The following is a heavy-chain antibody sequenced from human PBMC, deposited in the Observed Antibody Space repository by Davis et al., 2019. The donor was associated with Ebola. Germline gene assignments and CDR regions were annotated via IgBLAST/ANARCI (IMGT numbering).Heavy chain of an antibody. J-gene: IGHJ6*02. CDR3: ARGLPGDYYYYGMDV. V-gene: IGHV1-3*01. Sequence: ASVKVSCKASGYTFTSYAMHWVRQAPGQRLEWMGWINAGNGNTKYSQKFQGRVTITRDTSASTAYMELSSLRSEDTAVYYCARGLPGDYYYYGMDVWGQGTTVTVSS. D-gene: IGHD4-17*01. CDR2: INAGNGNT. CDR1: GYTFTSYA.